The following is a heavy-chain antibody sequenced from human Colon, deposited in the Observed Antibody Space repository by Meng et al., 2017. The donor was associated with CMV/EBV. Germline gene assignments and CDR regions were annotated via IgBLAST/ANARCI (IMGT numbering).Heavy chain of an antibody. D-gene: IGHD1-14*01. CDR1: GFTLSDRW. J-gene: IGHJ4*02. CDR2: GNGDGSQT. Sequence: GGSLRLSCAVSGFTLSDRWMHWVRQAAGKGLEWVAGGNGDGSQTFHADSVKGRFTISRDNTKNTVYLQMNSLRAEDTAVYYCLTETSFKGLDYWGQGSLVTVSS. V-gene: IGHV3-74*01. CDR3: LTETSFKGLDY.